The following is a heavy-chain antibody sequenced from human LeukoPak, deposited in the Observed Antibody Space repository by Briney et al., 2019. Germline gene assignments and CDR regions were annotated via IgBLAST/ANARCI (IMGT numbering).Heavy chain of an antibody. CDR2: IYPGDSDT. Sequence: GESLKISCKGSGYSFNTYWIGWVRQMPGKGLEWMGIIYPGDSDTRYSPSLQGQVTISADKSISTAYLQWSSLKASDTGMYYCARQAQYYYMDVWGKGTTVTVSS. CDR1: GYSFNTYW. CDR3: ARQAQYYYMDV. J-gene: IGHJ6*03. D-gene: IGHD4-11*01. V-gene: IGHV5-51*01.